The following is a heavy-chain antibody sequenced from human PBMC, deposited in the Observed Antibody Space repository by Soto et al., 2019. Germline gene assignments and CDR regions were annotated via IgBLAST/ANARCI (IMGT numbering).Heavy chain of an antibody. CDR3: AGSMTTVVTPGSGYFDY. CDR2: IYYSGST. Sequence: TSETLSLTCTVSGGSVSSGSYYWSWIRQPPGKGLEWIGYIYYSGSTNYNPSLKSRVTISVDTSKNQFSLKLSSVTAADTAVYYCAGSMTTVVTPGSGYFDYWGQGTLVTVSS. D-gene: IGHD4-17*01. J-gene: IGHJ4*02. V-gene: IGHV4-61*01. CDR1: GGSVSSGSYY.